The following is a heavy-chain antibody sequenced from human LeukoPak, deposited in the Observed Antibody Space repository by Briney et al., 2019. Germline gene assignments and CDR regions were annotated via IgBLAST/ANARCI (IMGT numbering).Heavy chain of an antibody. D-gene: IGHD2-15*01. J-gene: IGHJ5*02. CDR3: ARGLPYRVVAKPEYNWFDP. Sequence: SETLSLTCTVSGYSISSGDYWGWIRQPPGKGLEWIGSIYHSGRTYYNPSLKSRVTISVDTSKNQFSLKLSSVTAADTAVYYCARGLPYRVVAKPEYNWFDPWGQGTLVTVSS. CDR1: GYSISSGDY. CDR2: IYHSGRT. V-gene: IGHV4-38-2*02.